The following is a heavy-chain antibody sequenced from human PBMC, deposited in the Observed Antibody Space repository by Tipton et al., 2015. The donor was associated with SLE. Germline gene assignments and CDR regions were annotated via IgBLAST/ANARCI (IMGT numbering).Heavy chain of an antibody. CDR3: AATPRQSVDY. Sequence: TLSLTCTVSGGSISSYYWSWIRQPPGKGLEWIGYIYYSGSTNYNPSLKSRVTISVDTSKNQFSLKLSSVTAADTAVYYCAATPRQSVDYWGQGTLVIVSS. J-gene: IGHJ4*02. D-gene: IGHD6-6*01. CDR1: GGSISSYY. CDR2: IYYSGST. V-gene: IGHV4-59*01.